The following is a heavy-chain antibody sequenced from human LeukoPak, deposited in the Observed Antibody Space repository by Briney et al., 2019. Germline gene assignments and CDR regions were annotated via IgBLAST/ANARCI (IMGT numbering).Heavy chain of an antibody. CDR2: IKEDGSER. CDR1: GFTFSNYW. D-gene: IGHD6-13*01. V-gene: IGHV3-7*05. J-gene: IGHJ4*02. CDR3: ARDWGAAGLWDY. Sequence: GGSLRLSCASSGFTFSNYWMSWVRQAPGKGLEWVANIKEDGSERDYVDSVKGRFTISRDNAKNSLYLQMNSLRAEDTAIYYCARDWGAAGLWDYWGQGTLVTVSS.